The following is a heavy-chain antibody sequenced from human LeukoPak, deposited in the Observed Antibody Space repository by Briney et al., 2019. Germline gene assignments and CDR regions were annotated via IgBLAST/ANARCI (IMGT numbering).Heavy chain of an antibody. Sequence: PSETLSLTCAVPVGSISSYYWSWIRGPPGKGLGWIGYIYYSGSTNYNPSLKSRVTISVDTSKNLFSLKLSSVTAADTAVYYCARRRYFDYWGQGTLVTVSS. CDR3: ARRRYFDY. CDR1: VGSISSYY. V-gene: IGHV4-59*08. J-gene: IGHJ4*02. CDR2: IYYSGST.